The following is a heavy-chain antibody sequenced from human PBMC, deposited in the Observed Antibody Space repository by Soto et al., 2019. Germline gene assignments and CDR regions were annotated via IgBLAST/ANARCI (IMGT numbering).Heavy chain of an antibody. D-gene: IGHD3-10*01. CDR2: IYYSGST. V-gene: IGHV4-30-4*01. Sequence: QVQLQESGPGLVKPSQTLSLTCTVSGGSISSGDYYWSWIRQPPGKGLEWIGYIYYSGSTYYNPSLKSRVTISVDTSKNQFSLKLSSVTAADTAVYYCARAGGVLLWFGELVTQGPMDVWGQGTTVTVSS. CDR3: ARAGGVLLWFGELVTQGPMDV. J-gene: IGHJ6*02. CDR1: GGSISSGDYY.